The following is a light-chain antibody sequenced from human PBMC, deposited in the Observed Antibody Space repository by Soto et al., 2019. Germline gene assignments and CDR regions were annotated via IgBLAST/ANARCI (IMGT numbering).Light chain of an antibody. CDR2: EGT. J-gene: IGLJ3*02. CDR3: CSYASTFSV. V-gene: IGLV2-23*01. Sequence: QSVLPQPASVSGSPGQSITISCIGTSSDFGTYNLFSWYQQHPGKAPKTIIYEGTKPPSGVSNRFSGSKSGNTASLTVSGLQAEDEADYSCCSYASTFSVFGGGTKVTVL. CDR1: SSDFGTYNL.